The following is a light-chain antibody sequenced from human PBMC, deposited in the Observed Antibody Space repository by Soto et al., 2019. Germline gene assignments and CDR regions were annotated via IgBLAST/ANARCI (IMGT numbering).Light chain of an antibody. CDR1: HRVSSY. CDR3: QQYNNWPLT. V-gene: IGKV3-15*01. Sequence: EIVMTQSPATLSVSPGERATLSCRASHRVSSYLAWYQQKPGQAPRLLIFATSTRATGIPARFNGSGSGTEFTLTISSLQSEDFAVYYCQQYNNWPLTFGGGTKVDIK. J-gene: IGKJ4*01. CDR2: ATS.